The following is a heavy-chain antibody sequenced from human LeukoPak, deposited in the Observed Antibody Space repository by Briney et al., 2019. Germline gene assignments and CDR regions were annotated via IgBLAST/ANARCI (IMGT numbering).Heavy chain of an antibody. CDR2: IYYSGST. V-gene: IGHV4-59*01. D-gene: IGHD6-19*01. CDR1: GGSISSYY. Sequence: SETLSLTCTVSGGSISSYYWSWIRQPPGKGLEWIGYIYYSGSTNYNPSLKSRVTISVDTSKNQFSLKLSSVTAADTAVYYCARSVAGDFDYWGQGTLVTVSS. J-gene: IGHJ4*02. CDR3: ARSVAGDFDY.